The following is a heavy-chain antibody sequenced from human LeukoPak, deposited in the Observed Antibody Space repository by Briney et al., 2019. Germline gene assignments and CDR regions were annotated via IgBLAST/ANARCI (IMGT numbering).Heavy chain of an antibody. CDR3: ASMVGSYSAAGTDYYFDY. Sequence: GESLKTSCRGSGYSFTNYWIGWVRQMPGKGLEWMGIIYPGDSDTRYSPSFQGQVTISADKSISTAYLQWSSLKASDTAMYYCASMVGSYSAAGTDYYFDYWGQGTLVTVSS. CDR1: GYSFTNYW. D-gene: IGHD6-13*01. J-gene: IGHJ4*02. CDR2: IYPGDSDT. V-gene: IGHV5-51*01.